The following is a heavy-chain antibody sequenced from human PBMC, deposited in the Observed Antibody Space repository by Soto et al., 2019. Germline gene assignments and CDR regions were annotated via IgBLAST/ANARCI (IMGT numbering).Heavy chain of an antibody. CDR1: GFTFNNYW. Sequence: PGGSLRLSCVGSGFTFNNYWMSWVRQAPGKGLEWVANIKQDGSEKYYVDSVKGRFTISRDNAKDSLYLQINSLRAEDTAVYYCAREFWDYSSGWSGGVYYRGQGTLVPVSS. CDR3: AREFWDYSSGWSGGVYY. V-gene: IGHV3-7*01. D-gene: IGHD6-19*01. CDR2: IKQDGSEK. J-gene: IGHJ4*02.